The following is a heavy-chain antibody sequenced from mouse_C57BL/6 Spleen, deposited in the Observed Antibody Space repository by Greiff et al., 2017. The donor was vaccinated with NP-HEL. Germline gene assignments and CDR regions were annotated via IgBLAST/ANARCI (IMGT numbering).Heavy chain of an antibody. CDR2: IYPGSSST. V-gene: IGHV1-55*01. Sequence: VQLQQPGAELVKPGASVKMSCKASGYTFTSYWITWVKQRPGQGLEWIGDIYPGSSSTNYNEKFKSKATLTVDTSSSTAYMQLSSLTSEDSAVYYCARRIYYGTYYAMDYWGQGTSVTVSS. J-gene: IGHJ4*01. CDR3: ARRIYYGTYYAMDY. D-gene: IGHD2-1*01. CDR1: GYTFTSYW.